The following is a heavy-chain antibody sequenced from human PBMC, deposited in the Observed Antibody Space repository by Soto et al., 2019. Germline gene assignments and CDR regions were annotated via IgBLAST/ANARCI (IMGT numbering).Heavy chain of an antibody. J-gene: IGHJ4*02. Sequence: QAQLVESGGGVVQPGRSLRLSCEASGFTFSSYGMHWVRQAPGKGLEWVAIIWYDGSNKYYADSVKGRFTISRDSSKNTLYLQMNSLRAEDTAVYYCARVGSSWSFDYWGQGTLVTVSS. D-gene: IGHD6-13*01. CDR2: IWYDGSNK. V-gene: IGHV3-33*01. CDR1: GFTFSSYG. CDR3: ARVGSSWSFDY.